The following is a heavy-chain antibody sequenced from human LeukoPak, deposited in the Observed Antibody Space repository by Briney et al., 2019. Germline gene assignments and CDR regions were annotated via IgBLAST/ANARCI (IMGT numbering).Heavy chain of an antibody. D-gene: IGHD2-15*01. CDR3: AKVGENVLRIYPHSYYFDA. CDR2: ISASGANT. Sequence: PGGSLRLSCAASGFRFGDFAMSWVRQSPGKGLEWVAGISASGANTYYADSVKGRFTSSRDKSKNILYLQMFSLRAEDAAVYYCAKVGENVLRIYPHSYYFDAWGQGTLVAVSS. V-gene: IGHV3-23*01. J-gene: IGHJ4*02. CDR1: GFRFGDFA.